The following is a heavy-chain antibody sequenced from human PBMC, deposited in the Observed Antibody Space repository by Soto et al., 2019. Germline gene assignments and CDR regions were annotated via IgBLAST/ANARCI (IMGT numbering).Heavy chain of an antibody. V-gene: IGHV4-59*01. J-gene: IGHJ6*02. CDR3: ARVRYGMDV. Sequence: TVSGGSISIYYWSWIRQPPGKGLEWIGYIYYSGSTNYNPSLKSRVTISVDTSKNQFSLKLNSVTAADTAVYYCARVRYGMDVWGQGTTVTVSS. CDR1: GGSISIYY. CDR2: IYYSGST.